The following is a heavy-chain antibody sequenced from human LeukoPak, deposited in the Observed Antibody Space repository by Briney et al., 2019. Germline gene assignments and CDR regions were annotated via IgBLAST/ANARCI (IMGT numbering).Heavy chain of an antibody. J-gene: IGHJ2*01. V-gene: IGHV4-59*11. Sequence: SETLSLTCTVSGGSISSHYWSWIRQPPGKGLEWIGYIYYSGSTNYNPSLKSRVTISVDTSKNQFSLKLSSVTAADTAVYYCARRRYFDLWGRGNLVTVSS. CDR1: GGSISSHY. CDR3: ARRRYFDL. CDR2: IYYSGST.